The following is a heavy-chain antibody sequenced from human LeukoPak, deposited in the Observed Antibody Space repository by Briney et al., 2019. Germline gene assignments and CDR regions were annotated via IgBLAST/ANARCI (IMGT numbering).Heavy chain of an antibody. D-gene: IGHD1-26*01. Sequence: SGTLSLTCAVSGGSISSSNWWSWVRQPPGKGLEWIGEIYHSGSTNYNPSLKSRVTISVDKSKNQFSLKLSSVTGADTALYYCASFLVGATEAFDYWGQGTLVTVSS. V-gene: IGHV4-4*02. CDR2: IYHSGST. CDR1: GGSISSSNW. J-gene: IGHJ4*02. CDR3: ASFLVGATEAFDY.